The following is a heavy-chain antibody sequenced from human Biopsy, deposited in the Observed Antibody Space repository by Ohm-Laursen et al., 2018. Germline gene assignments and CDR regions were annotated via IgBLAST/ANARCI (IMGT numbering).Heavy chain of an antibody. Sequence: SVKVSCKASGDTFTTSAISWVRQVPGQGLDWMGRIIPILGRVDYGQNFQGRVTIRADTSTTFLELTSLRYDDTAVYYCASGDIGGIGLDVWGLGTTVTVSS. CDR3: ASGDIGGIGLDV. CDR2: IIPILGRV. J-gene: IGHJ6*02. CDR1: GDTFTTSA. V-gene: IGHV1-69*04. D-gene: IGHD3-10*01.